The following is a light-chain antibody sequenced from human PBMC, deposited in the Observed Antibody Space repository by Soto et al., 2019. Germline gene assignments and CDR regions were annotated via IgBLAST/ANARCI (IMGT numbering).Light chain of an antibody. V-gene: IGLV1-44*01. J-gene: IGLJ1*01. CDR1: SSNIGTNA. CDR2: NNN. Sequence: QSVLTQPASASGTPGQRVTISCSGGSSNIGTNAVNWYQQLPGTAPKLLIYNNNQRPSGVPDRFSGSKSGTSASLAISGLQSEDEADYYCAAWDDSLNGYVFGTWTQLTVL. CDR3: AAWDDSLNGYV.